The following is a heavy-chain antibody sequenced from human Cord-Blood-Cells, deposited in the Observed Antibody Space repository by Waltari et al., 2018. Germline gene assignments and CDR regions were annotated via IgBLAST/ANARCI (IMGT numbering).Heavy chain of an antibody. Sequence: QVQLVQSGAEVKKPGASVKVSCKVSGYTLTELSMHWVRQTPGKGLEWMGGVDPEEGETIDEPKFQCRVTMTEDTSTDTAYMELSSLGSEDTAVYYCATLLGKRLHWYFDLWGRGTLVTVSS. D-gene: IGHD7-27*01. CDR2: VDPEEGET. CDR1: GYTLTELS. V-gene: IGHV1-24*01. CDR3: ATLLGKRLHWYFDL. J-gene: IGHJ2*01.